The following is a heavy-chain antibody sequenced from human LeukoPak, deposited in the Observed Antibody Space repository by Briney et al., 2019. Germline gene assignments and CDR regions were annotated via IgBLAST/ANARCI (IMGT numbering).Heavy chain of an antibody. CDR3: SRSSAAAGAVGY. V-gene: IGHV1-2*02. CDR2: INPNTGGT. Sequence: SVPVSCKASGYSFTPHYIHWPRPAPGQGLDWMGSINPNTGGTNYAEKFQGRVTMTSDTSTTTAYMGLSSLSSDDTAVYFCSRSSAAAGAVGYWGQGTLVTVSS. D-gene: IGHD6-13*01. J-gene: IGHJ4*02. CDR1: GYSFTPHY.